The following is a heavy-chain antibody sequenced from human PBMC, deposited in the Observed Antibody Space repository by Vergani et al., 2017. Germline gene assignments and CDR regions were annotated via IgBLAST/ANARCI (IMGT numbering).Heavy chain of an antibody. Sequence: QVQLVESGGGLVKPGGSLRLSCAASGFTFSDYYMSWIRQAPGKGLEWVSYISSSSSYTNYADSVKGRFTISRDNAKNSLYLQMNSLRAEDTAVYYCARHHYDILTGYSLFDYGGQGTLVTVSS. D-gene: IGHD3-9*01. CDR1: GFTFSDYY. CDR3: ARHHYDILTGYSLFDY. J-gene: IGHJ4*02. CDR2: ISSSSSYT. V-gene: IGHV3-11*06.